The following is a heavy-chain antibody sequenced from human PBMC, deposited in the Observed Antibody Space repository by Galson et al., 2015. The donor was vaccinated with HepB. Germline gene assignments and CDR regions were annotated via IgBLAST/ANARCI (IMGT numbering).Heavy chain of an antibody. CDR2: ISAYNGNT. CDR3: ARAVTYYYGSGEDWFDP. V-gene: IGHV1-18*04. CDR1: GYTFTSYG. J-gene: IGHJ5*02. Sequence: SVKVSCKASGYTFTSYGISWVRQAPGQGLEWMGWISAYNGNTNYAQKLQGRVTMTTDTSTSTAYLELRSLRSDDTAVHYCARAVTYYYGSGEDWFDPWGQGTLVTVSS. D-gene: IGHD3-10*01.